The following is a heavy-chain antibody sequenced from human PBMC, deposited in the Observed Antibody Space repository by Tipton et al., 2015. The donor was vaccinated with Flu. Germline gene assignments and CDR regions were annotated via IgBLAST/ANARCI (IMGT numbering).Heavy chain of an antibody. D-gene: IGHD6-19*01. V-gene: IGHV3-23*01. CDR3: AKVIPELVAGLDS. CDR2: ISATGGT. CDR1: GFTFSRYA. Sequence: SLRLSCAASGFTFSRYAMSWVRQAPGKGLEWVAGISATGGTYFADSVKGRFTFSRDNFKNTLYVHMNSLRVDDTALYYCAKVIPELVAGLDSWGQGTLVTVSS. J-gene: IGHJ4*02.